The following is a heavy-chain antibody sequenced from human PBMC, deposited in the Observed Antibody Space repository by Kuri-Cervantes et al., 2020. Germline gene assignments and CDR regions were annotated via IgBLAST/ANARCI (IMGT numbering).Heavy chain of an antibody. CDR1: GGSISSSSYY. V-gene: IGHV4-39*01. CDR2: IYYSGST. CDR3: ASTPGVVVPAAMGVGRDYFDY. D-gene: IGHD2-2*01. J-gene: IGHJ4*02. Sequence: GSLRLSCTVSGGSISSSSYYRGWIRQPPGKGLEWIGSIYYSGSTYYNPSLKSRVTISVDTSKNQFSLKLSSVTAADTAVYYCASTPGVVVPAAMGVGRDYFDYWGQGTLVTGSS.